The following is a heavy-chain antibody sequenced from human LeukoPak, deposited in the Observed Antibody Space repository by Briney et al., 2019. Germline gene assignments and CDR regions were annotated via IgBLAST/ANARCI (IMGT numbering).Heavy chain of an antibody. V-gene: IGHV3-74*01. CDR2: VSPDGSST. Sequence: TGGSLRLSCAAPGFAFRSYWMHWVRQVPGKGLEWVARVSPDGSSTSYAASVKGRFTISRDNAKNTVYLQMNSLRGEDTAVHHCASGVSGGYGCGDYWGQGTLVTVSS. CDR3: ASGVSGGYGCGDY. CDR1: GFAFRSYW. J-gene: IGHJ4*02. D-gene: IGHD1-26*01.